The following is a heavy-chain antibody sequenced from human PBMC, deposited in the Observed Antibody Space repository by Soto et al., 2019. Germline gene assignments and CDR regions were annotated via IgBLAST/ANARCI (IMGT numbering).Heavy chain of an antibody. V-gene: IGHV1-2*04. J-gene: IGHJ6*02. D-gene: IGHD2-2*01. CDR2: INPNSGGT. CDR1: GYTFTGYY. Sequence: GASVKVSCKASGYTFTGYYMHGVRQAPGQGLEWMGWINPNSGGTSYAQKFQGWVTMTRDTSISTAYMELSRLRSDDTAVYYCGRDKTRGVPAAIFRRGQYGMDVWGQGPTVTSP. CDR3: GRDKTRGVPAAIFRRGQYGMDV.